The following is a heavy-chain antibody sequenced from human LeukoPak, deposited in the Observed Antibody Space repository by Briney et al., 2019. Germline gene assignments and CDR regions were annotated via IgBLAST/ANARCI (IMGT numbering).Heavy chain of an antibody. V-gene: IGHV4-4*07. D-gene: IGHD4-17*01. Sequence: PSETLSLTCTVSGGSISSYYWNWIRQPAGKGLEWVGRIYTSGSTNYNPSLKSRVSMSVDTSKNQFSLKLSSVTAADTAVYYCARVGDYGDYVNWFDPWGQGTLVTVSS. CDR2: IYTSGST. CDR1: GGSISSYY. J-gene: IGHJ5*02. CDR3: ARVGDYGDYVNWFDP.